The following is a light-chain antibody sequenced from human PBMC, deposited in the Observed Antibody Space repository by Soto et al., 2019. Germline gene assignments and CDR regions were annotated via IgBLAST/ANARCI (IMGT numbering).Light chain of an antibody. V-gene: IGLV2-11*01. CDR2: VVI. CDR3: CSYAGSYTFV. CDR1: SSDVGGYNY. J-gene: IGLJ1*01. Sequence: QSALTQPRSVSGSPGQSVTLSCTGTSSDVGGYNYVSWYQQHPGKAPKLMIYVVITRPSGVPDRFSGSKSGNTASLTISGLQAEDEADYYCCSYAGSYTFVFGTGTKVTVL.